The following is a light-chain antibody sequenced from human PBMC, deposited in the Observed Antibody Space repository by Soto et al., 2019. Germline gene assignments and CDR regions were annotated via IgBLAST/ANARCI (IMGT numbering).Light chain of an antibody. CDR2: DAS. J-gene: IGKJ4*01. CDR3: QQRSNWLSLT. Sequence: EIVLTQSPATLSLSPGERATLSCRASQSVSSYLAWYQQKPGQAPRLLIYDASNRATGIPARFSGSGSGTXXTLTISSLEPEDFAVYYCQQRSNWLSLTFGGGTKVEIK. V-gene: IGKV3-11*01. CDR1: QSVSSY.